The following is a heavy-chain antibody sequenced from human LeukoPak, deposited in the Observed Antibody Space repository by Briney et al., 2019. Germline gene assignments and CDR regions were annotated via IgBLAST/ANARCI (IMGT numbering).Heavy chain of an antibody. CDR1: GGSISSSSYY. D-gene: IGHD2-21*02. Sequence: SETLSLTCTVSGGSISSSSYYWGWIRQPPGKGLEWIGSIYNSGSTYYNPSLKSRVTISVDTSKNQFSLKLSSVTATDTAVYYCARSRHEAYCGGDCYSGYFDYWGQGTLVTVSS. CDR2: IYNSGST. J-gene: IGHJ4*02. V-gene: IGHV4-39*01. CDR3: ARSRHEAYCGGDCYSGYFDY.